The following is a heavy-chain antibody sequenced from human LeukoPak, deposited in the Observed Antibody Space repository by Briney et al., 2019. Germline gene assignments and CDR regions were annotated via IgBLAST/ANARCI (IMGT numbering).Heavy chain of an antibody. D-gene: IGHD4-17*01. CDR3: ARGKKAVTTRYYYYMDV. V-gene: IGHV1-18*01. CDR1: GYTFTSYG. Sequence: GASVKVSCKASGYTFTSYGISWVRQASGQGLEWMGWISAYNGNTNYAQKLQGRVTMTTDTSTSTAYMELRSLRSDDTAVYYCARGKKAVTTRYYYYMDVWGKGTTVTISS. CDR2: ISAYNGNT. J-gene: IGHJ6*03.